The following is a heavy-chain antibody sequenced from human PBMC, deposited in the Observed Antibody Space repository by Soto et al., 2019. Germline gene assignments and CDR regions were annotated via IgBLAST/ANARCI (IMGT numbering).Heavy chain of an antibody. D-gene: IGHD1-1*01. CDR1: TYSISSGFF. CDR3: ARDTNSLDP. Sequence: SETLSLTCSVSTYSISSGFFWGWIRQPPGKGLEWIGSIFHTGDTYYNPSLKSRITMSVDTSRNQFSLKLTSLTAADTAVYYCARDTNSLDPWGQGTLVTVS. CDR2: IFHTGDT. J-gene: IGHJ5*02. V-gene: IGHV4-38-2*02.